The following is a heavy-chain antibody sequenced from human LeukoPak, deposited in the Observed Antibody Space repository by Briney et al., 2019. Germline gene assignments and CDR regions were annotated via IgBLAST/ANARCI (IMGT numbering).Heavy chain of an antibody. D-gene: IGHD3-10*01. CDR1: GGSFSGHY. Sequence: SETLSLTCAVYGGSFSGHYWNWIRQPPGKGLEWIGEINHSGSTNYNPSLKSRVTISVDTSKNQLSLKVSSVTAADTAVYYCARGWFGELINYWGQGTLVTVSS. CDR3: ARGWFGELINY. J-gene: IGHJ4*02. CDR2: INHSGST. V-gene: IGHV4-34*01.